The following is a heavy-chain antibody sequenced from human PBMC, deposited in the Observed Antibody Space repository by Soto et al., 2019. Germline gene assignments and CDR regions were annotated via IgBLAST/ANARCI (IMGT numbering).Heavy chain of an antibody. J-gene: IGHJ6*02. CDR1: GFTFDDYT. CDR2: ISWDGDST. V-gene: IGHV3-43*01. Sequence: HPGGSLRLSCAASGFTFDDYTLHWVRQAPGKGLEWVALISWDGDSTYYADSVKGRFTISRDNSKNSLYLQMSSLRSEDTALYYCAKERAVVVPDTINYFGMAVWGQGTTVTVSS. CDR3: AKERAVVVPDTINYFGMAV. D-gene: IGHD2-2*01.